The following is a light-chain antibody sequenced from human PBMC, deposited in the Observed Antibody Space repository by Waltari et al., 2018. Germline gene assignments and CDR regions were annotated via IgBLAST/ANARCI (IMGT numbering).Light chain of an antibody. CDR1: ESVSKF. V-gene: IGKV3-11*01. CDR2: DAS. CDR3: QQRRNWHTT. Sequence: VLLTQSPAPLSLSPGQTAPISCRASESVSKFFAWYQQKPGQAPRLLIYDASTRAPGIPARFSGRGFGTDFTLTITSLEPEDFAVYYCQQRRNWHTTFGGGTRVE. J-gene: IGKJ4*01.